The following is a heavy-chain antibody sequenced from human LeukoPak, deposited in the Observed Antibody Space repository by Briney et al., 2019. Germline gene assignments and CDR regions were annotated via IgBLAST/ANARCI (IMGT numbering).Heavy chain of an antibody. CDR2: INHSGST. CDR1: GGSFSGYY. CDR3: ARAPRTSRKQLGLDY. Sequence: PETLSLTCAVYGGSFSGYYWSWIRQPPGKGLEWIGEINHSGSTNYNPSLKSRVTISVDTSKNQFSLKLSSVTAADTAVYYCARAPRTSRKQLGLDYWGQGTLVTVSS. V-gene: IGHV4-34*01. J-gene: IGHJ4*02. D-gene: IGHD6-6*01.